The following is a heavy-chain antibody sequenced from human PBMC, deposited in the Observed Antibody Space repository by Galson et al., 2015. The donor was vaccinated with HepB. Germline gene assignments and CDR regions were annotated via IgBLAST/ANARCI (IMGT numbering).Heavy chain of an antibody. CDR3: ASSRTGGVVVVAPFDY. CDR1: GGTFSSYA. Sequence: SVKVSCKASGGTFSSYAISWVRQAPGQGLEWMGGIIPIFGTANYAQKFQGRVAITADESTSTAYMELSSLRSEDTAVYYCASSRTGGVVVVAPFDYWGQGTLVTVSS. CDR2: IIPIFGTA. D-gene: IGHD2-15*01. J-gene: IGHJ4*02. V-gene: IGHV1-69*13.